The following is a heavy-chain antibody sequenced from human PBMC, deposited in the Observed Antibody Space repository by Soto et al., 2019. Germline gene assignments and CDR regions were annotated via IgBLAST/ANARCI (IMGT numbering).Heavy chain of an antibody. J-gene: IGHJ4*02. CDR1: GGTFSNYA. V-gene: IGHV1-69*01. CDR3: ARARRDGGNSGGFFDY. Sequence: QVQLVQSGTEVKKPWSSVKFSCKASGGTFSNYAISWVRQAPGQGLEWMGGIIPVFGTANYARKFQGRVTITADVSTNTAYMELRSLRSDDTAVYYCARARRDGGNSGGFFDYWGQGTLVTVSS. D-gene: IGHD2-21*02. CDR2: IIPVFGTA.